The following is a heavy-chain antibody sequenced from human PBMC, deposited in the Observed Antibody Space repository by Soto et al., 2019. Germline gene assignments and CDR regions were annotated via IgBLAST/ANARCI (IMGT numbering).Heavy chain of an antibody. V-gene: IGHV3-33*06. CDR3: AKDRGGGAVVPDY. J-gene: IGHJ4*02. CDR1: GFSFTTYG. CDR2: IWYDGSNK. D-gene: IGHD2-21*01. Sequence: QVQLVESGGGVVQPGRSLRLSCAASGFSFTTYGMHWVRQAPGEGLEWVAVIWYDGSNKYYADSVKGRFTISRDTSKNTLYLQMNSLRAEDTVVYYCAKDRGGGAVVPDYWGQGTLVTVSS.